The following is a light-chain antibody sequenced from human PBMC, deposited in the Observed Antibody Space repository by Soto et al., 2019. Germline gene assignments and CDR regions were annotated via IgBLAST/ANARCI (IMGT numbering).Light chain of an antibody. Sequence: VLTQSPGTLSLSPGERATLSCRASQTVTSNFLAWYQEKPGQAPRLLIYGASNRATGIPDRFSGSGSGTDFTLTISSLEPEDFAVYYCQQRSNSFTFGPGTKVDI. CDR2: GAS. J-gene: IGKJ3*01. CDR1: QTVTSNF. CDR3: QQRSNSFT. V-gene: IGKV3D-20*02.